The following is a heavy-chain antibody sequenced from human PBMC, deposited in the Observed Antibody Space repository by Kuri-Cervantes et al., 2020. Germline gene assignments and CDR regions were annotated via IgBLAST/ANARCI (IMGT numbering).Heavy chain of an antibody. Sequence: GESLKISCAASGFTFSDYYMSWVRQAPGKGLEWVANIKQDGSEKYYVDSVKGRFTISRDNAKNSLYLQMNSLRAEDTAVYYCARWGDTAMVREYYFDYWGQGTLVTVSS. CDR3: ARWGDTAMVREYYFDY. V-gene: IGHV3-7*01. J-gene: IGHJ4*02. CDR1: GFTFSDYY. D-gene: IGHD5-18*01. CDR2: IKQDGSEK.